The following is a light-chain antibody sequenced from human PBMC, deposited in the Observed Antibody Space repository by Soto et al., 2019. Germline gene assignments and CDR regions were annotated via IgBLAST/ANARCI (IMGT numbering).Light chain of an antibody. CDR3: QAWDSRTRV. J-gene: IGLJ2*01. CDR2: QDT. Sequence: SYELTQPPSVSVSPGQTANITCSGDKLGNKYACWYQQKPGQSPVLVIYQDTKRPSGIPERFSGSNSGNTATLTITGTQALDEADYYCQAWDSRTRVFGGGTKLTVL. V-gene: IGLV3-1*01. CDR1: KLGNKY.